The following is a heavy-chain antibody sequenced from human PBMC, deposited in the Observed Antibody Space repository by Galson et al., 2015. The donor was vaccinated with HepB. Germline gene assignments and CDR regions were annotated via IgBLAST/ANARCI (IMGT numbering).Heavy chain of an antibody. D-gene: IGHD1-26*01. CDR1: DFTFSSYA. CDR3: AKPWGVGGTPHYFDY. J-gene: IGHJ4*02. CDR2: ISGSGGST. V-gene: IGHV3-23*01. Sequence: SLRLSCAASDFTFSSYAMSWVRLAPGKGLEWVSGISGSGGSTNYADSVKGRFTISRDNSKSTLYLQMNSLRADDTALYFCAKPWGVGGTPHYFDYWGQGTLVTVSS.